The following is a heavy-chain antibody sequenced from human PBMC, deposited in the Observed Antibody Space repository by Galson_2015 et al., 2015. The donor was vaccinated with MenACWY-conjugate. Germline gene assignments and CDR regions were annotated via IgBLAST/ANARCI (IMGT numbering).Heavy chain of an antibody. CDR2: INPNSGGT. CDR1: GYTFTGYY. J-gene: IGHJ4*02. V-gene: IGHV1-2*04. D-gene: IGHD4-17*01. CDR3: ARGPGDYDYYFGY. Sequence: SVKVSCKASGYTFTGYYMHWVRQAPGQGLEWMGWINPNSGGTNYAQKFQGWVTMTRDTSISTAYMELSRLRSDDTAVYYCARGPGDYDYYFGYWGQGTLVTVSS.